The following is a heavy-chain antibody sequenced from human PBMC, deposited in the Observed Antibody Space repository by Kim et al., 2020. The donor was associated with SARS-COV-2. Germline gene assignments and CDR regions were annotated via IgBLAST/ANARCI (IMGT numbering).Heavy chain of an antibody. Sequence: SETLSLTCTVSGGSISSYYWSWIRQPPGKGLEWIGYIYYSGSTNYNPSLKSRVTISVDTSKNQFSLKLSSVTAADTAVYYCARYEGIAVVRAFDIWGQGTMVTVSS. V-gene: IGHV4-59*08. CDR2: IYYSGST. CDR1: GGSISSYY. CDR3: ARYEGIAVVRAFDI. D-gene: IGHD6-19*01. J-gene: IGHJ3*02.